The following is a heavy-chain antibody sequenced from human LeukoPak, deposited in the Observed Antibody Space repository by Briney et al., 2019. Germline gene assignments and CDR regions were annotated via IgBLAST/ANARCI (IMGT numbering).Heavy chain of an antibody. V-gene: IGHV4-38-2*01. CDR1: GYSISSGYY. D-gene: IGHD5-24*01. CDR2: IYRSGST. CDR3: ARPRMATNDAFDI. J-gene: IGHJ3*02. Sequence: SETLSLTCAVSGYSISSGYYWGWLRHPPGKGVEWIGGIYRSGSTYYNPSLKISVTISVDTSKNLFYLKLSSVTAADTAVYYCARPRMATNDAFDIWGQGTMVTVSS.